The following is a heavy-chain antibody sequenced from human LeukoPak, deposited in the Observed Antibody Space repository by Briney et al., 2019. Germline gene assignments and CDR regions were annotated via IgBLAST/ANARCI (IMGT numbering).Heavy chain of an antibody. D-gene: IGHD4-17*01. J-gene: IGHJ4*02. CDR3: AAGRRSRYGDSAY. Sequence: SVKVSCKASGFTFTSPAVQWVRQARGQRLEWIGWIVVGSGNTNYAQKFQERVTITRDMSTGTAYMELSSLRSEDTAVYYCAAGRRSRYGDSAYWGQGTLVTVSS. CDR2: IVVGSGNT. CDR1: GFTFTSPA. V-gene: IGHV1-58*01.